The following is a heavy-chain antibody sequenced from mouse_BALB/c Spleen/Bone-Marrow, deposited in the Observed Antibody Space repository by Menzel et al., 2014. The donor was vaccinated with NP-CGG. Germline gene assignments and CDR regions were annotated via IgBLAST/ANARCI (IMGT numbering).Heavy chain of an antibody. CDR1: GYKFTSYV. V-gene: IGHV1-14*01. D-gene: IGHD2-14*01. Sequence: LVESGPELVKPGASVKMSCKASGYKFTSYVMLWVKQKPGQGLEWIGYINPYSDVTTYNEKFKGKASLTSDKSSSTAYMELSSLTSDDSAVYYCGRDYYRGSFDYWGQGTTLTVSS. J-gene: IGHJ2*01. CDR2: INPYSDVT. CDR3: GRDYYRGSFDY.